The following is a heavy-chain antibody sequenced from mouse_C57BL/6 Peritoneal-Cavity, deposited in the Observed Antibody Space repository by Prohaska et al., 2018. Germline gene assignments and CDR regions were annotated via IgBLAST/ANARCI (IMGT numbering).Heavy chain of an antibody. D-gene: IGHD4-1*01. J-gene: IGHJ2*01. CDR2: IDPSDSYT. Sequence: QVQLQQPGAELVKPGASVKLSCKASGYTFTSYWMQWVRQRPGQGLEWIGEIDPSDSYTNYNQKLKGKATLTVDTSASTAYMQLSSLTSEDSAVYNWARVWDGGFDYWGQGTTLTVSS. CDR1: GYTFTSYW. CDR3: ARVWDGGFDY. V-gene: IGHV1-50*01.